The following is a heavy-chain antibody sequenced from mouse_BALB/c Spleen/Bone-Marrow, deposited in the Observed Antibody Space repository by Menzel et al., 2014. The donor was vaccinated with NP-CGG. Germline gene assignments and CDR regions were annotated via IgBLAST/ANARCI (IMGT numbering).Heavy chain of an antibody. J-gene: IGHJ4*01. CDR2: VNPNNGGT. Sequence: VQLKESGPDLVKPGASLKISCKASGYSFTGYYMYWLKQSHGKSLEWIGRVNPNNGGTTYNQKFKDKAILTVDKSSTIAYMELRRLTSEDSAVYYCARDAMDYWGQGTSVTVSS. CDR3: ARDAMDY. CDR1: GYSFTGYY. V-gene: IGHV1-18*01.